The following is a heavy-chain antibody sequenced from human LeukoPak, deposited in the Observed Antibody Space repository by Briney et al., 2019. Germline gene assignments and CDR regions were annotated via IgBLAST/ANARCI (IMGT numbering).Heavy chain of an antibody. V-gene: IGHV3-53*01. CDR2: IYSGGST. CDR1: GFTVSSNY. J-gene: IGHJ4*02. D-gene: IGHD6-13*01. CDR3: ARVYITSSSWYGDFDY. Sequence: GGSLRLSCAASGFTVSSNYMSWVRQAPGKGLEWVSVIYSGGSTYYADSVKGRFTISRDNAKNSLYLQMNSLRAEDTAVYYCARVYITSSSWYGDFDYWGQGTLVTVSS.